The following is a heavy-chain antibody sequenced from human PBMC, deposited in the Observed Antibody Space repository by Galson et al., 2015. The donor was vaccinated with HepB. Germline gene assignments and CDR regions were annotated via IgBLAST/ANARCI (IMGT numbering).Heavy chain of an antibody. CDR1: GGTFSSYA. CDR2: IIPIFGTA. V-gene: IGHV1-69*13. D-gene: IGHD3-16*01. CDR3: ARIPRPGGELRRTNWFDP. J-gene: IGHJ5*02. Sequence: SVKVSCKASGGTFSSYAISWVRQAPGQGLEWMGGIIPIFGTANYAQKFQGRVTITADESTSTAYMELSSLRSEDTAVYYCARIPRPGGELRRTNWFDPWGQGTLVTVSS.